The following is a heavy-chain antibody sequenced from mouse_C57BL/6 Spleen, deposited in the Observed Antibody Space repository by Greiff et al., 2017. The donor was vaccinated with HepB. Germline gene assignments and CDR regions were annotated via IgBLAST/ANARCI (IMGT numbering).Heavy chain of an antibody. CDR1: GYTFTSYW. D-gene: IGHD2-5*01. CDR2: IHPNSGST. CDR3: AKRGAYYSNHYAMDY. Sequence: QVQLKQPGAELVKPGASVKLSCKASGYTFTSYWMHWVKQRPGQGLEWIGMIHPNSGSTNYNEKFKSKATLTVDKSSSTAYMQLSSLTSEDSAVYYCAKRGAYYSNHYAMDYWGQGTSVTVSS. J-gene: IGHJ4*01. V-gene: IGHV1-64*01.